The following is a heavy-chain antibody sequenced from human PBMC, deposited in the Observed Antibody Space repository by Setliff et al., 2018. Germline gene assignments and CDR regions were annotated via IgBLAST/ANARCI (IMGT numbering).Heavy chain of an antibody. D-gene: IGHD6-6*01. V-gene: IGHV4-34*01. Sequence: SSETLSLTCAAYGGTFSDYHWTWIRQSPEKGLEWIGEINHRGSTNYNPSLKSRVSISVDTSKNQFSLKLSSVTAADTAVYYCARGRNVAARLLDSWGQGARVTVSS. CDR2: INHRGST. CDR1: GGTFSDYH. J-gene: IGHJ4*02. CDR3: ARGRNVAARLLDS.